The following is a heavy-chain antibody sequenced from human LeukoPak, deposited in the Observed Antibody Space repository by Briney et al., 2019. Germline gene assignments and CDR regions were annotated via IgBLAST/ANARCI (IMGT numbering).Heavy chain of an antibody. CDR1: GYTFTSYW. CDR2: IHPGDSDT. CDR3: VRQGNTYGHLEI. D-gene: IGHD1-1*01. V-gene: IGHV5-51*01. Sequence: GESLKISCKGSGYTFTSYWIGWVRQMPGKGLEWMGIIHPGDSDTRYSASFQGLVTISADKSIRTAYLQWSSLKASDTAMYYCVRQGNTYGHLEIWGQGALVTVSS. J-gene: IGHJ4*02.